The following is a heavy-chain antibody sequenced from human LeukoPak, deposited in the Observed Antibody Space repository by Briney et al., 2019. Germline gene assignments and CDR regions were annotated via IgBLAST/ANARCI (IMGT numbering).Heavy chain of an antibody. CDR3: ARDGDCGGDRYSSYFDY. CDR1: GFTFSSYG. Sequence: GGSLRLSCAASGFTFSSYGMHWVRQAPGKGLEWVAVIWYDGSNKYYADSVKGRFTISRDNSKNTLYLQMNSLRAEDTAVYYCARDGDCGGDRYSSYFDYWGQGTLVTVSS. J-gene: IGHJ4*02. D-gene: IGHD2-21*02. V-gene: IGHV3-33*01. CDR2: IWYDGSNK.